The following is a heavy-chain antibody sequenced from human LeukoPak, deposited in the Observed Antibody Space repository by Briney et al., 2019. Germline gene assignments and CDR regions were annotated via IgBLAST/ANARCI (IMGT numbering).Heavy chain of an antibody. V-gene: IGHV4-34*01. Sequence: SETLSLTCAVYGGSFSGYYWSWIRQPPGKGLEWIGEINHSGSTSYNPSLKSRVTISVDTSKNQFSLKLSSVTAADTAVYYCARGRLDYYGSGSAGWFDPWGQGTLVTVSS. CDR3: ARGRLDYYGSGSAGWFDP. D-gene: IGHD3-10*01. J-gene: IGHJ5*02. CDR1: GGSFSGYY. CDR2: INHSGST.